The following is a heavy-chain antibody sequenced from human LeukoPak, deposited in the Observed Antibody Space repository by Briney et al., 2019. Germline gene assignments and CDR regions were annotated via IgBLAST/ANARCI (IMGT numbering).Heavy chain of an antibody. J-gene: IGHJ4*02. Sequence: GASMKVSCKVSGYTLTELSMHWVRQAPGKGLEWMGGFDPEDGETIYALKLQGRVTMTTDTSTGTAYMELRSLRSDDTAVYYCARVLVGATAGCDYWGQGTLVTVSS. CDR1: GYTLTELS. CDR2: FDPEDGET. CDR3: ARVLVGATAGCDY. D-gene: IGHD1-26*01. V-gene: IGHV1-24*01.